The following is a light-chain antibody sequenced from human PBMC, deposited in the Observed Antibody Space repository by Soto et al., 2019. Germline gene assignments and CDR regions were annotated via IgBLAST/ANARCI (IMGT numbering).Light chain of an antibody. CDR3: QQRSKWPPV. V-gene: IGKV3-11*01. CDR2: DAS. J-gene: IGKJ4*01. Sequence: EIVLTQSPATLSLSPGERATLSCRASQSVSSYLAWYQQKPGQAPRLLIYDASNRATGIPARFSGSGSGTDLTLTICSLEPEDFAFYYCQQRSKWPPVFGGGTKVDIK. CDR1: QSVSSY.